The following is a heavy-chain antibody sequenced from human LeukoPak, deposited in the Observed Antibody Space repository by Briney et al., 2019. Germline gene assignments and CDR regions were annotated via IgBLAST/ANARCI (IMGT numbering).Heavy chain of an antibody. CDR1: GFTFSDCY. J-gene: IGHJ6*03. Sequence: GGSLRLSCAASGFTFSDCYMSWIRQAPGKGLEWVSYISSSGSTIYYADSVKGRFTISRDNSKNTLYLQMNSLRAEDTAVYYCAREENSSSWYVAYYYYYMDVWGKGTTVTVSS. D-gene: IGHD6-13*01. V-gene: IGHV3-11*04. CDR2: ISSSGSTI. CDR3: AREENSSSWYVAYYYYYMDV.